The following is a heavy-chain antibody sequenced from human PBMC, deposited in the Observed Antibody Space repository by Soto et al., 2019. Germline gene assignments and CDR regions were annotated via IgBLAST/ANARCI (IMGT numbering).Heavy chain of an antibody. D-gene: IGHD5-12*01. Sequence: QVQLVESGGGVVQPGRSLRLSCAASGFTFSSYAMHWVRQAPGKGLEWVAVISYDGSNKYYADSVKGRFTISRDNSKNTLYLQMNSLRAEDTAVYYCASMTRWLREPYNWFDPWGQGTLVTVSS. CDR3: ASMTRWLREPYNWFDP. CDR1: GFTFSSYA. CDR2: ISYDGSNK. V-gene: IGHV3-30-3*01. J-gene: IGHJ5*02.